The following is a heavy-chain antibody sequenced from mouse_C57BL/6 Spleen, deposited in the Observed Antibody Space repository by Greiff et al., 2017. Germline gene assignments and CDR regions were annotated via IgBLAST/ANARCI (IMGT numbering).Heavy chain of an antibody. V-gene: IGHV1-82*01. J-gene: IGHJ4*01. D-gene: IGHD2-1*01. CDR3: ARSYYCNYGDAMDY. CDR2: IYPGDGDT. Sequence: VQLLQSGPELVKPGASVKISCKASGFAFSSSWMNWVQQRPGKGLEWIGLIYPGDGDTNYNGKVKGKATLTADKDSSTAYMQLSSLTSEDAAVYFCARSYYCNYGDAMDYWGQGTSVTVSS. CDR1: GFAFSSSW.